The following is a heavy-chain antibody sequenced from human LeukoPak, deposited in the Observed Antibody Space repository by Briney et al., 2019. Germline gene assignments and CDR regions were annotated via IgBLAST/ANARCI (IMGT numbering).Heavy chain of an antibody. V-gene: IGHV1-69*04. J-gene: IGHJ5*02. Sequence: ASVKVSCKGSGGTFSSYAISWVRQAPGKGLEWMGRIIPILGIANYAQKFQGRVTITADKSTSTAYMELSSLRSEDTAVYYCAGGKYGSGRYNWFDPWGQGTLVTVSS. D-gene: IGHD3-10*01. CDR2: IIPILGIA. CDR3: AGGKYGSGRYNWFDP. CDR1: GGTFSSYA.